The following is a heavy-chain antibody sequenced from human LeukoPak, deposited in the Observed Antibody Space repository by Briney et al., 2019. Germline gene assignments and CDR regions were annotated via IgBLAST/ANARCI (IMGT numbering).Heavy chain of an antibody. CDR2: ISSSSSYI. CDR3: ARATDGDYVPY. V-gene: IGHV3-21*01. CDR1: GFTFSSYS. J-gene: IGHJ4*02. D-gene: IGHD4-17*01. Sequence: GGSLRLSCAASGFTFSSYSMNWVRQAPGKGLEWVSSISSSSSYINYADSVKGRFTISRDNAKNSLYLQMNSLRAEDTAVYYCARATDGDYVPYWGQGTLVTVCS.